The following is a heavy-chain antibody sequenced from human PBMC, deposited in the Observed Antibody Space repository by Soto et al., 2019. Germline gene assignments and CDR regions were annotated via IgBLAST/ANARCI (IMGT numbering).Heavy chain of an antibody. CDR3: ARLWSGYDPPEY. CDR2: TSYSGST. J-gene: IGHJ4*02. V-gene: IGHV4-59*08. CDR1: GDSISPYY. Sequence: QVQLQESGPGLVKPSETLSLTCTVSGDSISPYYWTWIRQPPGKGLEWIGFTSYSGSTHYPPSLKSRVTISVDTSKSQFSLTLASVTAADTAVYYCARLWSGYDPPEYWGQGALVTVSS. D-gene: IGHD5-12*01.